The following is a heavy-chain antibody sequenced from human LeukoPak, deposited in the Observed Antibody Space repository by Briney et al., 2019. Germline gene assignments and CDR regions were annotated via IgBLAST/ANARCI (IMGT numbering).Heavy chain of an antibody. CDR1: GFTFSSYI. V-gene: IGHV3-21*01. D-gene: IGHD5-18*01. Sequence: GGSLRLSCAASGFTFSSYIMNWVRQAPGKGLEWVSSISGSSGYIFYADSVKGRFTISRDNARTSLYLQMNSLRVEDTAVYYCARGRANGYAIGDAFDIWGQGTVVTVSS. CDR2: ISGSSGYI. CDR3: ARGRANGYAIGDAFDI. J-gene: IGHJ3*02.